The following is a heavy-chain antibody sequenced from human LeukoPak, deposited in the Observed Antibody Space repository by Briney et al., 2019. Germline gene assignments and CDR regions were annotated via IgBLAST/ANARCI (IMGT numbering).Heavy chain of an antibody. CDR2: IYYSGST. CDR3: ARDSTAGATGY. D-gene: IGHD1-26*01. V-gene: IGHV4-39*07. J-gene: IGHJ4*02. Sequence: PGGSLRLSCTASGFIFNSYWMGWVRQPPGKGLEWIGSIYYSGSTYYNPSLKSRVTISVDTSKNQFSLKLSSVTAADTAVYYCARDSTAGATGYWGQGTLVTVSS. CDR1: GFIFNSYW.